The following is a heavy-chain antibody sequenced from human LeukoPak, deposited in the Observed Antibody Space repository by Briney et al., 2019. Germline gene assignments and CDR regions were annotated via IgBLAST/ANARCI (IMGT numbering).Heavy chain of an antibody. Sequence: PGESLRLSCAASGFTFSSYMMTWVRQAPGKGLEWVANIRPDGGEKFYVDSVRGRSTISRDNAKNSLYLQMNSLRAEDTAVYYCAKGQSMVRGVITDDAFDIWGQGTMVTVSP. CDR3: AKGQSMVRGVITDDAFDI. CDR1: GFTFSSYM. CDR2: IRPDGGEK. J-gene: IGHJ3*02. D-gene: IGHD3-10*01. V-gene: IGHV3-7*01.